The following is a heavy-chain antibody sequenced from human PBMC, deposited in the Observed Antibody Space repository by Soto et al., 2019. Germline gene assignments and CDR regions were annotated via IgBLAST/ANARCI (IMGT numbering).Heavy chain of an antibody. D-gene: IGHD5-12*01. Sequence: GGSLRLSCAASGFTFSRHAMSWVRQAPGKGLEWVSAISDTGGGAYYADSVKGRFTFSRDNFKNMLYLQMNSLRAEDTAVYFCARGSGSGYDLGGHDAFDIWGQGTMVT. V-gene: IGHV3-23*01. CDR1: GFTFSRHA. J-gene: IGHJ3*02. CDR2: ISDTGGGA. CDR3: ARGSGSGYDLGGHDAFDI.